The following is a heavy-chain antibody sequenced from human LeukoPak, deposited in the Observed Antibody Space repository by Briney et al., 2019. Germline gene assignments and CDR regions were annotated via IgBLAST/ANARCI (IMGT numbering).Heavy chain of an antibody. V-gene: IGHV3-23*01. CDR1: GFTFSSYD. D-gene: IGHD2-21*02. CDR2: ISGSGGNT. J-gene: IGHJ3*02. CDR3: ARPESACGGDCYDAFDI. Sequence: GTSLRLSCAASGFTFSSYDMHWVRQAPGKGLEWVSVISGSGGNTYYADSVKGRFTISRDNSKNTLYLQLNSLRAEDTAVYYCARPESACGGDCYDAFDIWGQGTMVTVSS.